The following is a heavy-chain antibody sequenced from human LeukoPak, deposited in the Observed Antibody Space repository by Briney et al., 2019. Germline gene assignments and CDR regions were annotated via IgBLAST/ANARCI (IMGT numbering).Heavy chain of an antibody. V-gene: IGHV4-34*01. CDR3: ETGEQLWYDY. Sequence: SETLSLTCAVYGGSFSGYYWSWIRQPPGKGLEWIGEINHSGSTNYNPSLKSRVTISVDTSKNQFSLKLSSVTAADTAVYYCETGEQLWYDYWGQGTLVTVSS. CDR2: INHSGST. D-gene: IGHD5-18*01. CDR1: GGSFSGYY. J-gene: IGHJ4*02.